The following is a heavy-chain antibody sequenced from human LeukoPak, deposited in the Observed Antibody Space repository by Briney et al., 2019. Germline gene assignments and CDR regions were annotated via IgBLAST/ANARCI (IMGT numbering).Heavy chain of an antibody. Sequence: PGGSLRLSCEVSGFIFSNHGMTWVRQAPGKGLEWVSSISSSSSYIYYADSVKGRFTISRDNAKNSLYLQMNSLRAEDTAVYYCARSGYDFWSGYRWNWFDPWGQGTLVTVSS. CDR3: ARSGYDFWSGYRWNWFDP. D-gene: IGHD3-3*01. V-gene: IGHV3-21*01. CDR2: ISSSSSYI. CDR1: GFIFSNHG. J-gene: IGHJ5*02.